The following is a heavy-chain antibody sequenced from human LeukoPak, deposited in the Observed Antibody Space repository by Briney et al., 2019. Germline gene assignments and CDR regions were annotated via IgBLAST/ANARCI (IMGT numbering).Heavy chain of an antibody. V-gene: IGHV3-33*08. CDR3: ARAREWVYDAFDI. CDR1: GFTFSSYG. CDR2: IWYDGSNK. Sequence: PGGSLRLSCAASGFTFSSYGMHWVRQAPGKGLEWVAVIWYDGSNKYYADSVKGRFTISRDNSKNTLYLQMNSLRAEDTAVYYCARAREWVYDAFDIWGQGTMVTVSS. J-gene: IGHJ3*02. D-gene: IGHD3-3*01.